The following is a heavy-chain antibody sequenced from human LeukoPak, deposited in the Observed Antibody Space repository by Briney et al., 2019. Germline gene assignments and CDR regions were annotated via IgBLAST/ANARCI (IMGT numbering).Heavy chain of an antibody. J-gene: IGHJ6*02. CDR3: ARAIPPRYSSSQNYYYYYGMDV. Sequence: GGSLRLSCAASGFTVSTNYMSWVRQAPGKGLEWVSVIYDGGSADYADSVKGRFTISRDNSKNTLYLQMNSLRAEDTAVYYCARAIPPRYSSSQNYYYYYGMDVWGQGTTVTVSS. D-gene: IGHD6-13*01. CDR2: IYDGGSA. CDR1: GFTVSTNY. V-gene: IGHV3-66*01.